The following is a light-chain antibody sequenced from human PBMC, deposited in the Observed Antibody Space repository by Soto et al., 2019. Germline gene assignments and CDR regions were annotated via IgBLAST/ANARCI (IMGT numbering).Light chain of an antibody. V-gene: IGKV1-39*01. CDR3: QQSYNIQALT. J-gene: IGKJ4*01. CDR1: QNIRNY. CDR2: GAA. Sequence: DIQMKQSPSSLSASVGDRVAITCRASQNIRNYLNWYQQKPGKAPRVLIYGAASLQSGVPSRFSGSGSGTNFSLTINSLQPEDYATYYCQQSYNIQALTFGGGTKVDIK.